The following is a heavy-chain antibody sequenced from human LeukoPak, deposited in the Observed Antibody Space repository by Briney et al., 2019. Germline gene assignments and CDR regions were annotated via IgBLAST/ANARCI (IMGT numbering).Heavy chain of an antibody. CDR1: GFTFSSYE. J-gene: IGHJ2*01. CDR2: ISSSGSTI. V-gene: IGHV3-48*03. D-gene: IGHD7-27*01. Sequence: GGSLRLSCAASGFTFSSYEMNWVRQAPGKGLEWVSYISSSGSTIYYADSVKGRFTISRDNAKNSLYLQMNSLRAEDTAVYNCAREKMGTLPWPSTKSYWYFDLWGRGTLVTVSS. CDR3: AREKMGTLPWPSTKSYWYFDL.